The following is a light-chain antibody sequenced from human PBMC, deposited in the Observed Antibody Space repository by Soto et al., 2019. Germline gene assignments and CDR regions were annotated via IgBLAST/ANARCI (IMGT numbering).Light chain of an antibody. CDR2: SNN. CDR3: AAWDDSLSGYV. CDR1: SSNIGSNY. J-gene: IGLJ1*01. V-gene: IGLV1-47*02. Sequence: QSVLTQPPSASGTPGQRVTISCSGSSSNIGSNYVYWYQQLPGTAPTLLIYSNNHRPSGVPDRFSGSKSGTSASLAISGLRSEDEADYYCAAWDDSLSGYVFGAGTKVTVL.